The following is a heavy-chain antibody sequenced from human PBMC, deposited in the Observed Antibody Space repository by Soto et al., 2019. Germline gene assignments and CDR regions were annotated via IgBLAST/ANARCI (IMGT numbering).Heavy chain of an antibody. CDR2: ISGSGGST. D-gene: IGHD6-19*01. J-gene: IGHJ4*02. CDR1: GFTFSSYA. CDR3: AKDTGYSSGYGNYYFDY. Sequence: PGGSLRVSCAASGFTFSSYAMSWGRQAPGKGLEWVSAISGSGGSTYYADSVKGRFTISRDNSKNTLYLQMNSVRAEDTAVYYCAKDTGYSSGYGNYYFDYWGQGTLVTVSS. V-gene: IGHV3-23*01.